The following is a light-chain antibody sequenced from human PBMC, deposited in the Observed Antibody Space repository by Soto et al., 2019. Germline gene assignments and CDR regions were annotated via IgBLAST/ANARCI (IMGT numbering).Light chain of an antibody. Sequence: EIVLTQSPGTLSLSPGERATLSCRASQSVSSTYLAWYQQKPGQTPRLLIYGASRRATGIPDRFSGSGSGTDFTLTISRLEPEDFAVYYCQQYAGSPRTFGQGTKVEIK. CDR2: GAS. CDR3: QQYAGSPRT. J-gene: IGKJ1*01. CDR1: QSVSSTY. V-gene: IGKV3-20*01.